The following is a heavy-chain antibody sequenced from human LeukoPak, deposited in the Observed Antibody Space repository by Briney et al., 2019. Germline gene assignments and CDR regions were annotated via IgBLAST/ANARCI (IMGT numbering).Heavy chain of an antibody. D-gene: IGHD3-22*01. CDR2: ISAYSGNT. CDR3: ARGHPGYYDNSGYLPLDY. Sequence: ASVKVSCKAFGYTFSSYGISWVRQAPGQGLEWMGWISAYSGNTNYAQKLQGRVNMTADTSTNTAYMELRSLRSDDTAVYYCARGHPGYYDNSGYLPLDYWGQGTLVTASS. J-gene: IGHJ4*02. CDR1: GYTFSSYG. V-gene: IGHV1-18*01.